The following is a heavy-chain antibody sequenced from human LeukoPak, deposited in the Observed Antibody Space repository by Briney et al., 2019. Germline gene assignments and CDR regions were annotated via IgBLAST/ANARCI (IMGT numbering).Heavy chain of an antibody. CDR3: AKGGYSSGWYYDAFDI. V-gene: IGHV1-2*02. CDR2: INPKSGGT. D-gene: IGHD6-19*01. J-gene: IGHJ3*02. CDR1: GYTFSGYY. Sequence: ASVKVSCKASGYTFSGYYMHWVRQAPGQGLEWMGWINPKSGGTNYAQKFRGRVTMARDTSISTAYMELSRLRSDDTAVYYCAKGGYSSGWYYDAFDIWGQGTMVTVSS.